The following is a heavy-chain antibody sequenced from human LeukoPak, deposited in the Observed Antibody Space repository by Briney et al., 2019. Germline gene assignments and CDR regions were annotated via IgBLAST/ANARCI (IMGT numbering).Heavy chain of an antibody. J-gene: IGHJ4*02. CDR3: AREHVAAAGKDY. CDR1: GGSFSSYY. CDR2: IYYIGST. D-gene: IGHD6-13*01. Sequence: KASETLSLTCTVSGGSFSSYYWSWIRQPPGKGLEWIGYIYYIGSTYYNPSLKSRVIISVDTSKNQFSLKLSSVTAADTAVYYCAREHVAAAGKDYWGRGTLVTVSS. V-gene: IGHV4-59*12.